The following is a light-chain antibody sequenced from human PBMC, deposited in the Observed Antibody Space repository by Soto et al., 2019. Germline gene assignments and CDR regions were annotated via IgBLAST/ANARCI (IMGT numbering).Light chain of an antibody. V-gene: IGLV6-57*02. CDR1: SGSIASNY. CDR3: QSYDSSTVV. CDR2: EDN. Sequence: NFMLTQPHSVSESPGKTVTIYCTGSSGSIASNYVQWYQQRPGSAPTTVIYEDNQRPSGVPDRFSGSIDSSSNSASLTISGLKTEDEADYYCQSYDSSTVVFGGGTQLTVL. J-gene: IGLJ2*01.